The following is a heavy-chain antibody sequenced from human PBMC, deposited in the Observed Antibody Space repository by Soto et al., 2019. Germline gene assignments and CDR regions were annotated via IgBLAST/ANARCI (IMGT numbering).Heavy chain of an antibody. J-gene: IGHJ6*02. D-gene: IGHD3-10*01. V-gene: IGHV4-34*01. CDR2: INHSGST. CDR1: GGSFSGYY. Sequence: SETLSLTCAVYGGSFSGYYWSWIRQPPGKGLEWIGEINHSGSTNYNPSLKSRVTISVDTSKNQFSLKLSSVTAADTAVYYCARGRDYYGSGSYYPRYYYYGVDVWGQGTTVTVSS. CDR3: ARGRDYYGSGSYYPRYYYYGVDV.